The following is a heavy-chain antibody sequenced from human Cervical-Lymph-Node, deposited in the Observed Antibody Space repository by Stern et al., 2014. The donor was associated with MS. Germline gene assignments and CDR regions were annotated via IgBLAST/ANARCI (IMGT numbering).Heavy chain of an antibody. CDR2: ISTYDGHK. J-gene: IGHJ6*02. V-gene: IGHV1-18*01. D-gene: IGHD4-17*01. CDR1: GYTFTSYG. Sequence: QVQLVESGGEVKKPGASVKVSCKASGYTFTSYGINWVRQAPGQGLEWMGWISTYDGHKQPAANSQGRLPMTPDPSTRTAYMELRSLTSDDSAVYYCAREGDTTVTTGKNFYHGLDVWGQGTTVTVPS. CDR3: AREGDTTVTTGKNFYHGLDV.